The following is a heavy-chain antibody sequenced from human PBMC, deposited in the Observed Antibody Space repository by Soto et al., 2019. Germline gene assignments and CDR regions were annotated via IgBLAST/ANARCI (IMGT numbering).Heavy chain of an antibody. D-gene: IGHD2-2*01. CDR3: ARDGGGDIVVVPAAIDYYYYYGMDV. CDR1: GFTFSSYS. CDR2: ISSSSSYI. V-gene: IGHV3-21*01. J-gene: IGHJ6*02. Sequence: EVQLVESGGGLVKPGGSLRLSCAASGFTFSSYSMNWVRQAPGKGLEWVSSISSSSSYIYYADSVKGRFTISRDNAKNSLYLQMNSLRAEDTAVYYRARDGGGDIVVVPAAIDYYYYYGMDVWGQGTTVTVSS.